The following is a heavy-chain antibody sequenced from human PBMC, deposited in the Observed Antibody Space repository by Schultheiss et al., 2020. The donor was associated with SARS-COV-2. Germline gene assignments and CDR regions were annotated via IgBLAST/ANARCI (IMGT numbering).Heavy chain of an antibody. J-gene: IGHJ6*02. D-gene: IGHD3-16*01. Sequence: GGSLRLSCAASGFTFSSYSMNWVRQAPGKGLEWVSYISSSSSYIYYADSVKGRFTISRDNAKNSLYLQMNSLRAEDTAVYYCARDPRDYDYVWGSRDYYGMDVWGQGTTVTVSS. CDR2: ISSSSSYI. V-gene: IGHV3-21*05. CDR1: GFTFSSYS. CDR3: ARDPRDYDYVWGSRDYYGMDV.